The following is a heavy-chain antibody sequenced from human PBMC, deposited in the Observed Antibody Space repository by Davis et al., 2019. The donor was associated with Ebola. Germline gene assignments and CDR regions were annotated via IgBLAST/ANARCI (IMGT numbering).Heavy chain of an antibody. CDR3: ARMLRDWSFFDY. V-gene: IGHV3-7*01. J-gene: IGHJ4*02. D-gene: IGHD3-9*01. CDR2: IKKDGSDK. CDR1: GFTFSSYW. Sequence: GESLKISCAASGFTFSSYWMSWVRQAPGKGLEWVANIKKDGSDKFYVDSVRGRFTISKDNAKNSLYLQMNSLRAEDTAVYYCARMLRDWSFFDYWGQGTLVTVSS.